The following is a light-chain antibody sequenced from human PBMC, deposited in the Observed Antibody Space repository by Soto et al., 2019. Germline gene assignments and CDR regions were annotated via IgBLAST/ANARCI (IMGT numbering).Light chain of an antibody. J-gene: IGLJ2*01. Sequence: QSALTQPASVSGSPGQSITISCTGNSSDVGSYNLVSWYQQHPGKAPKLMIYEVNKRPSGVPNRFSGSKSGNTASLTISGLQAEDEADYYCCSYAGTITFVVFGGGTKVTVL. V-gene: IGLV2-23*02. CDR3: CSYAGTITFVV. CDR1: SSDVGSYNL. CDR2: EVN.